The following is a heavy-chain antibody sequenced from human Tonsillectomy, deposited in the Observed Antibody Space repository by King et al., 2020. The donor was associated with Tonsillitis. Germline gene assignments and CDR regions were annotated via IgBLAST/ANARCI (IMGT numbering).Heavy chain of an antibody. Sequence: VQLVESGGGLVQPGGSLRLSCAASGFTFSSYAMSWVRQAPGKGLEWVSAISGSGGSTYYADSVKGRFTISRDNSKTTLYLQMNSLRAEDTAVYYCAKDLVAYTITPGYFDYWGQGTLVTVSS. V-gene: IGHV3-23*04. CDR3: AKDLVAYTITPGYFDY. D-gene: IGHD1-1*01. J-gene: IGHJ4*02. CDR2: ISGSGGST. CDR1: GFTFSSYA.